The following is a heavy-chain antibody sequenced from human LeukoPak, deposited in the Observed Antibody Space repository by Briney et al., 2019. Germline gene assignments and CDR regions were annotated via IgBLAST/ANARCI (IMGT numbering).Heavy chain of an antibody. CDR1: GFTFSSYW. CDR2: ISGSGGST. V-gene: IGHV3-23*01. Sequence: SGGSLRLSCAASGFTFSSYWMNWARQAPGKGLEWVSAISGSGGSTYYADSVKGRFTISRDNSKNTLYLQMNSLRAEDTAVYYCAKDLIRTGSTIFGVVIIGSIDYWGQGTLVTVSS. D-gene: IGHD3-3*01. CDR3: AKDLIRTGSTIFGVVIIGSIDY. J-gene: IGHJ4*02.